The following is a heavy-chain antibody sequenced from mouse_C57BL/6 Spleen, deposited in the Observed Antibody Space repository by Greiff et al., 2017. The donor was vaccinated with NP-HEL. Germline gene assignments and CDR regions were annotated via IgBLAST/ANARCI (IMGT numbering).Heavy chain of an antibody. Sequence: VQLQQSGPELVKPGASVKMSCKASGYTFTDYNMHWVKQSHGKSLEWIGYINPNNGGTSYNQKFKGKATLTVNKSSSTAYMELRSLTSEDSAVYYCARREDYDYYAMDYWGQGTSVTVSS. CDR1: GYTFTDYN. D-gene: IGHD2-4*01. J-gene: IGHJ4*01. CDR3: ARREDYDYYAMDY. CDR2: INPNNGGT. V-gene: IGHV1-22*01.